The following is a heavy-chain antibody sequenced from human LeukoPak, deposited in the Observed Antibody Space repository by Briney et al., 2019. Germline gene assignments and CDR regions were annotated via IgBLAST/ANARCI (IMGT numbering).Heavy chain of an antibody. V-gene: IGHV6-1*01. Sequence: SQTLSLTCAISGDSVSRKSAAWNWIRQSPSRGLEWLGRTYYRSKWFNEYAVSVKSRITIKPDTSKNQFSLQLKSVTPEDTAVYYCAKSYSSGWDFDYWGQGTLVTVSS. CDR3: AKSYSSGWDFDY. D-gene: IGHD6-19*01. CDR1: GDSVSRKSAA. CDR2: TYYRSKWFN. J-gene: IGHJ4*02.